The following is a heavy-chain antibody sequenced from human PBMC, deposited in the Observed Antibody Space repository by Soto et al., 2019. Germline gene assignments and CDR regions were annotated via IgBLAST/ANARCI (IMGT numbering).Heavy chain of an antibody. V-gene: IGHV4-34*01. Sequence: NPSETLSLTCAVYGGSFSGYYWSWIRQPPGKGLEWIGEINHSGSTNYNPSLKSRVTISVDTSKNQFSLKLSSVTAADTAVYYCAREQYYDFWSGYYSDHYYFDYWGQGTLVTVSS. CDR2: INHSGST. CDR1: GGSFSGYY. CDR3: AREQYYDFWSGYYSDHYYFDY. D-gene: IGHD3-3*01. J-gene: IGHJ4*02.